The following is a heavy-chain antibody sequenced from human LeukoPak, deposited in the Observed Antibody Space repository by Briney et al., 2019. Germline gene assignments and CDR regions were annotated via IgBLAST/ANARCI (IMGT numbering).Heavy chain of an antibody. CDR2: ISGSGGST. V-gene: IGHV3-23*01. CDR1: GFTFSSYA. Sequence: PGGSLRLPCAASGFTFSSYAMSWVRQAPGKGLEWVSAISGSGGSTYYADSVKGRFTISRDNSKNTLYLQMNSLRAEDTAVYYCASTSGIAVAAPEDYFDYWGQGTLVTVSS. D-gene: IGHD6-19*01. J-gene: IGHJ4*02. CDR3: ASTSGIAVAAPEDYFDY.